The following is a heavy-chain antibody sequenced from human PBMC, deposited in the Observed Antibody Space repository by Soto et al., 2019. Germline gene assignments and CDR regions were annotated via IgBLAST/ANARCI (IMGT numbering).Heavy chain of an antibody. CDR3: ARGYDYYDSSGYYPPFDY. CDR1: GFTFSSYA. V-gene: IGHV3-30-3*01. J-gene: IGHJ4*02. CDR2: ISYDGSNK. D-gene: IGHD3-22*01. Sequence: QVPLVESGGGVVQPGRSLRLSCAASGFTFSSYAMHWVRQAPGKGLEWVAVISYDGSNKYYADSVKGRFTISRDNSKNTLYLQMNSLRAEDTAVYYCARGYDYYDSSGYYPPFDYWGQGTLVTVSS.